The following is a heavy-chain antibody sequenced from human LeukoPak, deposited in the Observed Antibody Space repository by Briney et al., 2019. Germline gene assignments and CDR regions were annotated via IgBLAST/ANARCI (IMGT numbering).Heavy chain of an antibody. CDR3: ARDGREDYNYLAY. CDR2: IYYSGGT. J-gene: IGHJ4*02. Sequence: PSETLSLTCTVSGDSISGHSWSWIRQPPGKGPEWIAYIYYSGGTNYNPSLKSRVTISVDTSQNQLSLKLSSVTAADTAVYYCARDGREDYNYLAYWGQGTLVTVSS. D-gene: IGHD5-24*01. CDR1: GDSISGHS. V-gene: IGHV4-59*11.